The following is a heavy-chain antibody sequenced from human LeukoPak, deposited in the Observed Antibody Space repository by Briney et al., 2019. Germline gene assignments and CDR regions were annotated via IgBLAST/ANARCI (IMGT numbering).Heavy chain of an antibody. CDR3: ARDRGYSYGNWYFDN. D-gene: IGHD5-18*01. CDR2: IKSGGGT. J-gene: IGHJ4*02. V-gene: IGHV3-66*01. CDR1: GFTFSSYG. Sequence: PGGSLRLSCAASGFTFSSYGMHWVRQAPGKGLEWVSVIKSGGGTFYADSVKGRFTISRDNSKNTLSLQMNSLRAEDTAMYYCARDRGYSYGNWYFDNWGQGTLVTVSS.